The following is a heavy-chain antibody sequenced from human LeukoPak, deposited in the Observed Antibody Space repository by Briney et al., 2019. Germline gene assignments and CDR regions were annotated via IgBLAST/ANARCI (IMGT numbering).Heavy chain of an antibody. Sequence: GGSLRLSCAASGFTVSNNYINWVRQAPGKGLEWVSAISGSGGSTYYADSVKGRFTISRDNSKNTLYLQMNSLRAEDTAVYYCAKVNGFWSGYSRPVDYWGQGTLVTVSS. D-gene: IGHD3-3*01. CDR1: GFTVSNNY. CDR2: ISGSGGST. V-gene: IGHV3-23*01. J-gene: IGHJ4*02. CDR3: AKVNGFWSGYSRPVDY.